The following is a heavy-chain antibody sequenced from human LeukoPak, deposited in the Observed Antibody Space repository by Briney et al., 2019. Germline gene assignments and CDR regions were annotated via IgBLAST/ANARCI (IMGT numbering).Heavy chain of an antibody. J-gene: IGHJ6*02. CDR3: ARGAYYYDSGGLNYYYYGMDV. CDR1: GYTFTTYG. Sequence: ASVTVSSPASGYTFTTYGISWVRQAPRQGRGWMGWISSYNGNTNYTQKLQGRVTMTTDPSTSTDYMELRSLRSDDTAVYYCARGAYYYDSGGLNYYYYGMDVWGQGTTVTVSS. CDR2: ISSYNGNT. V-gene: IGHV1-18*01. D-gene: IGHD3-22*01.